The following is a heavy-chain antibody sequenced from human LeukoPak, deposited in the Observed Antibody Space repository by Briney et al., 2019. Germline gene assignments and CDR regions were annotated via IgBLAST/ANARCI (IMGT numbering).Heavy chain of an antibody. CDR3: ARDQYTYSSSTSFDY. Sequence: PGGSLRLSCAASGFTFSSYAMHWVRQAPGKGLEWVAVISYDGSNEYYADSVKGRFTISRDNSKNTLYLQMNSLRAEDTAVYYCARDQYTYSSSTSFDYWGQGTLVTVSS. D-gene: IGHD6-13*01. J-gene: IGHJ4*02. CDR1: GFTFSSYA. V-gene: IGHV3-30-3*01. CDR2: ISYDGSNE.